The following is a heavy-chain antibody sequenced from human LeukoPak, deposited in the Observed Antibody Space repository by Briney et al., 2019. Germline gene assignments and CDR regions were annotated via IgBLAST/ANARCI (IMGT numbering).Heavy chain of an antibody. CDR2: IRSDGSNK. CDR1: GFTVSSSY. Sequence: GGSLRLSCAASGFTVSSSYMSWVRQAPGKGLEWVALIRSDGSNKDYADSVKGRFSISRDNSKNTLYLQMNSLRPEDTAVYYCAKDRPCTSCYLGWFDPWGQGTLVTVSS. D-gene: IGHD2-2*01. CDR3: AKDRPCTSCYLGWFDP. V-gene: IGHV3-30*02. J-gene: IGHJ5*02.